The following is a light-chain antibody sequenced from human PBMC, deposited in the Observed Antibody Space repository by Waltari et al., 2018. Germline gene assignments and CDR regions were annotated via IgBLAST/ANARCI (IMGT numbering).Light chain of an antibody. CDR1: QSILRTSNNKNH. CDR3: HQYVDTRPT. CDR2: WAF. V-gene: IGKV4-1*01. J-gene: IGKJ5*01. Sequence: DIVLTQSPESLGVSLGERATINCKSSQSILRTSNNKNHLSWYQQKVGQPPKLLIRWAFARESGGPERFEATGSGTDFTLTISSLQAEDVAVYYCHQYVDTRPTFGQGTRLDIK.